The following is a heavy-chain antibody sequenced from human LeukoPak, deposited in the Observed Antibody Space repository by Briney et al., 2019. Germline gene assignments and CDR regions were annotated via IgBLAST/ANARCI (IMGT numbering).Heavy chain of an antibody. CDR3: ARSLWFGELSGEHNY. Sequence: PSETLSLTCAVYGGSFSGYYWSWIRQPPGKGLEWIGEINHSGSTNYNPSLKSRVTISVDTSKNQFSLKLSSVTAADTAVYYCARSLWFGELSGEHNYWGQGTLVTVSS. J-gene: IGHJ4*02. V-gene: IGHV4-34*01. CDR2: INHSGST. D-gene: IGHD3-10*01. CDR1: GGSFSGYY.